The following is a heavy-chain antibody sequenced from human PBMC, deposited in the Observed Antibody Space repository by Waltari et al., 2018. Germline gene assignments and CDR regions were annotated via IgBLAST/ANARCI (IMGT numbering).Heavy chain of an antibody. CDR3: ASSKYGSGSYYQKGRGAGFDY. Sequence: QVQLVQYGAGVKKPGSSVRVSSKASGGTFSSYALIWLQRAPGQGLEWRGGIIPIFGTANYAQKFQGRVTITTDESTSTAYMELSSLRSEDTAVYYCASSKYGSGSYYQKGRGAGFDYWGQGTLVTVSS. D-gene: IGHD3-10*01. J-gene: IGHJ4*02. CDR2: IIPIFGTA. CDR1: GGTFSSYA. V-gene: IGHV1-69*05.